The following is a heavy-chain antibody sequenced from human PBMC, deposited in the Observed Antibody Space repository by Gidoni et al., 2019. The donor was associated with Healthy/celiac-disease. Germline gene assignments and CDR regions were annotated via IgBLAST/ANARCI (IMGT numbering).Heavy chain of an antibody. Sequence: QVQLVQYGAEVKKPGASVKVSCKASGYTFTGYYMPWVRQAPGQGLEWMGWINPNSGGTNYAQKFQGRVTMTRDTSISTAYMELSRLRSDDTAVYYCARDRSGYDSYWFDPWGQGTLVTVSS. CDR3: ARDRSGYDSYWFDP. D-gene: IGHD5-12*01. J-gene: IGHJ5*02. CDR1: GYTFTGYY. CDR2: INPNSGGT. V-gene: IGHV1-2*02.